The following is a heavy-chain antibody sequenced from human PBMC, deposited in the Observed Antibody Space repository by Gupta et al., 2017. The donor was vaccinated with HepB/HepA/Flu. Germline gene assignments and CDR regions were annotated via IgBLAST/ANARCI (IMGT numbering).Heavy chain of an antibody. CDR1: GGSISNSGYY. CDR3: AKTDYDSSGFYLYGWFDP. D-gene: IGHD3-22*01. V-gene: IGHV4-31*03. CDR2: IYHNGNA. Sequence: QVQLQEWGPGLVKPSPTLSLTCTVSGGSISNSGYYWSWIRQHPGKGLEWIGFIYHNGNAHYSPSLKSRVTISVDTSKNQFSLKLTSVTAADTAVYYCAKTDYDSSGFYLYGWFDPWGQGTLVTVSS. J-gene: IGHJ5*02.